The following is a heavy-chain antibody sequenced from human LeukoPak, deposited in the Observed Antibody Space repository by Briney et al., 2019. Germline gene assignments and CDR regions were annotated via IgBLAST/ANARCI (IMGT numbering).Heavy chain of an antibody. CDR3: ARSPYGSGSYNY. CDR2: IYYSGST. V-gene: IGHV4-59*01. J-gene: IGHJ4*02. Sequence: SETLSLTYTVSGGSISSYYWSWIRQPPGKGLEWIGYIYYSGSTNYNPSLKSRVTISVDTSKNQFSLKLSSVTAAGTAVYYCARSPYGSGSYNYWGQGTLVTVSS. D-gene: IGHD3-10*01. CDR1: GGSISSYY.